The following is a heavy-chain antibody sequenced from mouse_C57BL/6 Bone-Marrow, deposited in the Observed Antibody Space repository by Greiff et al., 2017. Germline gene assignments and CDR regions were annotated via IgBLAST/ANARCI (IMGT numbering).Heavy chain of an antibody. CDR2: IYPGDGDT. CDR1: GYAFSSYW. CDR3: ARARLGLFAY. D-gene: IGHD4-1*01. J-gene: IGHJ3*01. Sequence: LVESGAELVKPGASVKISCKASGYAFSSYWMNWVKQRPGKGLEWIGQIYPGDGDTNYNGKFKGKATLTADKSSSTAYMQLSSLTSEDSAVYFCARARLGLFAYWGQGTLVTVSA. V-gene: IGHV1-80*01.